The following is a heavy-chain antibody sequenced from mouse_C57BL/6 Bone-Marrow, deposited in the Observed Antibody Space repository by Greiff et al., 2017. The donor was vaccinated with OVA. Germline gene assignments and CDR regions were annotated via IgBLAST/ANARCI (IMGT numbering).Heavy chain of an antibody. D-gene: IGHD2-5*01. CDR3: SRRRKPAYYSNYGLSWFAY. Sequence: VQLMESDAELVKPGASVKISCKVSGYTFTDHTIHWMKQRPEQGLEWIGYIYPSDGSTKYNEKFKGKATLTADKSSSTAYMQLNSLTSEDSAVYFCSRRRKPAYYSNYGLSWFAYWGQGTLVTVSA. CDR1: GYTFTDHT. CDR2: IYPSDGST. V-gene: IGHV1-78*01. J-gene: IGHJ3*01.